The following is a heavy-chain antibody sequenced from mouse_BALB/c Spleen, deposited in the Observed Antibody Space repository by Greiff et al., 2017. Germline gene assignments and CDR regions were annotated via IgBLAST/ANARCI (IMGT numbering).Heavy chain of an antibody. Sequence: QSGPGLVKPSQSLSLTCTVTGYSITSDYAWNWIRQFPGNKLEWMGYISYSGSTSYNPSLKSRISITRDTSKNQFFLQLNSVTTEDTATYYCARTTAGYFDYWGQGTTLTVSS. CDR1: GYSITSDYA. J-gene: IGHJ2*01. D-gene: IGHD1-2*01. V-gene: IGHV3-2*02. CDR3: ARTTAGYFDY. CDR2: ISYSGST.